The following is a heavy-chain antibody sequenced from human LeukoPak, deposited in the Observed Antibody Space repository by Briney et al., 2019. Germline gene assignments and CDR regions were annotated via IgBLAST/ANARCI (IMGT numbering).Heavy chain of an antibody. CDR2: IYSGGPT. CDR1: GFPVGRSY. J-gene: IGHJ4*02. Sequence: GGSLRLSCAASGFPVGRSYMTWVRQAPGKGLDWVSIIYSGGPTYYADSVKGRFTISRDNSKNTLYLLMNSLRIEDTAVYYCARSPSLYYFENWGQGTLVTVSS. V-gene: IGHV3-66*02. CDR3: ARSPSLYYFEN.